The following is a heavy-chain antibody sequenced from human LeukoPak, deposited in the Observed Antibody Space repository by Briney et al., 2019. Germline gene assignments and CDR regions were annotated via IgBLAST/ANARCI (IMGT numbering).Heavy chain of an antibody. CDR1: GGSISSYY. D-gene: IGHD2-2*01. CDR2: INHSGST. Sequence: SETLSLTCTVSGGSISSYYWSWIRQPPGKGLEWIGEINHSGSTNYNPSLKSRVTISVDTSKNQFSLKLSSVTAADTAVYYCGYCSSTSCPYYYYGMDVWGQGTTVTVSS. J-gene: IGHJ6*02. V-gene: IGHV4-34*01. CDR3: GYCSSTSCPYYYYGMDV.